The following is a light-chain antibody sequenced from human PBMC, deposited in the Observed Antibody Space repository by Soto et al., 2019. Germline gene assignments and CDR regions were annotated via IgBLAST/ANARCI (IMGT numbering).Light chain of an antibody. CDR3: QQYGSSPRT. CDR1: QSINSTY. Sequence: EIVLTQSPGTLSLSPGERATLSCRASQSINSTYLAWYQQKPGQAPRLLIYGASSRATGFPDRFSGSGSGTDFTLTISRLEPEDFAVYYCQQYGSSPRTFGQGTKVDIK. V-gene: IGKV3-20*01. J-gene: IGKJ1*01. CDR2: GAS.